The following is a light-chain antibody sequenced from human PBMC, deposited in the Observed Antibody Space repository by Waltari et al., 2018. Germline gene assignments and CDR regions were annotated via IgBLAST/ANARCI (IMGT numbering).Light chain of an antibody. CDR2: SNK. Sequence: QSVRTQPPPASSIPGPRPPISYSGTIPHIGGITLSWYQQLPGTAPKHLIYSNKQRPSGVPDRFSGSKSDTSASLAISGLQSEDEADYYCAAWDDSLNGVVFGGGTKLTVL. J-gene: IGLJ2*01. CDR3: AAWDDSLNGVV. V-gene: IGLV1-44*01. CDR1: IPHIGGIT.